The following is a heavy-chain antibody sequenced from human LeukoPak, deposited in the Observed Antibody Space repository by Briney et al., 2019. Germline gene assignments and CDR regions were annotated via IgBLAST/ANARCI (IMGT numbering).Heavy chain of an antibody. CDR1: GCSISSGGYY. Sequence: PSQTLSLTCTVSGCSISSGGYYWSWIRQHPGKGLEWIGYSYYSGSTVYNPSLKSRVAISVETSKNQSSLKLSSVTAADTAVYYCARADFSKGGSYYYGMDVWGQGTTVTVSS. V-gene: IGHV4-31*03. D-gene: IGHD4-11*01. CDR2: SYYSGST. CDR3: ARADFSKGGSYYYGMDV. J-gene: IGHJ6*02.